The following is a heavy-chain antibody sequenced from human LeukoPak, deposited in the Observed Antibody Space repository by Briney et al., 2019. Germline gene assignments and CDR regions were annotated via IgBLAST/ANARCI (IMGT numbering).Heavy chain of an antibody. V-gene: IGHV3-30*18. CDR1: GFTFSSYG. D-gene: IGHD3-22*01. CDR3: AKDANHYDSSGYYYEPRAEYFQH. J-gene: IGHJ1*01. CDR2: ISYDGSNK. Sequence: GGSLRLSCAASGFTFSSYGLHWVRQAPGKGLEWVAVISYDGSNKYYADSVKGRFTISRDNSKNTLYLQMNSLRAEDTAVYYCAKDANHYDSSGYYYEPRAEYFQHWGQGTLVTVSS.